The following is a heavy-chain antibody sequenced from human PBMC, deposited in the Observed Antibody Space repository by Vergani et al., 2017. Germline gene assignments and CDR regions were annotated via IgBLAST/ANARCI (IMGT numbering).Heavy chain of an antibody. CDR1: GYTFTSYG. D-gene: IGHD3-22*01. V-gene: IGHV1-18*01. Sequence: QVQLVQSGAEVKKPGASVKVSCKASGYTFTSYGISWVRQAPGQGLEWMGWISAYNGNTNYAQKLQGRVTMTEDTSTDTAYMELSSLRSEDTAVYYCATGPYYDSSGYYLERDYWGQGTLVTVSS. J-gene: IGHJ4*02. CDR3: ATGPYYDSSGYYLERDY. CDR2: ISAYNGNT.